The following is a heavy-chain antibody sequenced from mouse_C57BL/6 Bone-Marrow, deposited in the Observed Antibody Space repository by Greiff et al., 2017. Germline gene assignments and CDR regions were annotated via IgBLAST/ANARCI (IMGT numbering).Heavy chain of an antibody. J-gene: IGHJ4*01. CDR2: IYPRSGNT. CDR1: GYTFTSYG. Sequence: QVQLKESGAELARPGASVKLSCKASGYTFTSYGISWVKQRTGQGLEWIGEIYPRSGNTYYNEKFKGKATLTADKSSSTAYMELRSLTSEDSAVYFCARGYYYGSSPYAMDYWGQGTSVTVSS. D-gene: IGHD1-1*01. V-gene: IGHV1-81*01. CDR3: ARGYYYGSSPYAMDY.